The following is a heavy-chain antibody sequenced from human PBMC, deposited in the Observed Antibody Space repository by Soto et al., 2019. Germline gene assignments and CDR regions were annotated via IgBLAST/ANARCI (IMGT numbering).Heavy chain of an antibody. CDR2: IYYSGST. D-gene: IGHD4-17*01. CDR3: ARTRYGDYFDY. V-gene: IGHV4-59*01. Sequence: SETLSLTCTVSGGSISSYYWSWIRQPPGKGLEWIGYIYYSGSTNYNPSLKSRVTISVDTSKNQFSLKLSSVTAADTAVYYCARTRYGDYFDYWGQGTLVTVSS. CDR1: GGSISSYY. J-gene: IGHJ4*02.